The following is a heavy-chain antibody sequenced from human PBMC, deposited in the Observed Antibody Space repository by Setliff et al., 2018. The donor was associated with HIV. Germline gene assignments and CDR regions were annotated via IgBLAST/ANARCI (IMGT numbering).Heavy chain of an antibody. V-gene: IGHV4-61*09. CDR3: ATYADRESNRFDP. Sequence: SETLSLTCTVSGGSISSGSHYWSWIRQPAGKGLEWIGHIYTTGSTNYNPSLKSRVTISADTSNNQFSLRLTSMTAADTAVYYCATYADRESNRFDPWGQGILVTVSS. D-gene: IGHD3-10*01. CDR2: IYTTGST. J-gene: IGHJ5*02. CDR1: GGSISSGSHY.